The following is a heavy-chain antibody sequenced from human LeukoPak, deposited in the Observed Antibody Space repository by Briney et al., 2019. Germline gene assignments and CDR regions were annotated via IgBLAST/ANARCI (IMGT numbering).Heavy chain of an antibody. D-gene: IGHD1-26*01. CDR3: AREVGATDNSFDY. J-gene: IGHJ4*02. CDR1: GFTFSSYA. Sequence: GGSLRLSCAASGFTFSSYAMSWVRQAPGKGLEWVSAISGSGGSTYYADSVKGRFTISRDNSKNTLYLQMNSLRAEDTAVSYCAREVGATDNSFDYWGQGTLVTVSS. V-gene: IGHV3-23*01. CDR2: ISGSGGST.